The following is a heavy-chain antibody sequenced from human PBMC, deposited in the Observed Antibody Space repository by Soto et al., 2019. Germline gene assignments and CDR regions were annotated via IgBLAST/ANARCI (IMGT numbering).Heavy chain of an antibody. J-gene: IGHJ6*02. V-gene: IGHV3-30*18. CDR3: AKDRGYSYGYSFYYYYYGMDV. D-gene: IGHD5-18*01. CDR2: ISYDGSNK. CDR1: GFTFSSYG. Sequence: GGSLRLSCAASGFTFSSYGMHWVRQAPGKGLGWVAVISYDGSNKYYADSVKGRFTISRDNSKNTLYLQMNSLRAEDTAVYYCAKDRGYSYGYSFYYYYYGMDVWGQGTTVTVSS.